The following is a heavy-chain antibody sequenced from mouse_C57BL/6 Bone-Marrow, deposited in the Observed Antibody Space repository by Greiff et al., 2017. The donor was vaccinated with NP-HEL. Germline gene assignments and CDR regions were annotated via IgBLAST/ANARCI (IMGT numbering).Heavy chain of an antibody. CDR2: LYPGDGDT. D-gene: IGHD2-4*01. Sequence: QVQLQQSGPELVKPGASVKISCKASGYAFSSSWMNWVKQRPGKGLEWIGRLYPGDGDTNYNGKFKGKATLTADKSSSTAYMQLSSLTSEDSAVYFCARSPHYDYDGYWYFDVWGTGTTVTVSS. CDR1: GYAFSSSW. V-gene: IGHV1-82*01. CDR3: ARSPHYDYDGYWYFDV. J-gene: IGHJ1*03.